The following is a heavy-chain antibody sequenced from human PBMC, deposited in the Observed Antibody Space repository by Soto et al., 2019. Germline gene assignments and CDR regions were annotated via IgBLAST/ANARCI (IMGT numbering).Heavy chain of an antibody. J-gene: IGHJ4*02. CDR1: GFTFSSYG. CDR2: ISYDGSNK. D-gene: IGHD3-9*01. Sequence: GGSLRLSCAASGFTFSSYGMHWVRQAPGKGLEWVAVISYDGSNKYYADSVKGRFTISRDNSKNTLYLQMNSLRAEDTAVYYCAKDGRYFDWLPPFDYWGQGTLVTVS. V-gene: IGHV3-30*18. CDR3: AKDGRYFDWLPPFDY.